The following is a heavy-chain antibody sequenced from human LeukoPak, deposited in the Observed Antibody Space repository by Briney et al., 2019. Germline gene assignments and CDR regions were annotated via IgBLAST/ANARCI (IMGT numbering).Heavy chain of an antibody. CDR1: GRTLSSYA. CDR2: ISYDGSNK. D-gene: IGHD2-8*01. J-gene: IGHJ5*02. V-gene: IGHV3-30*01. CDR3: ASHQMNCTNGVRYTWFDP. Sequence: VGTLRLSCAGSGRTLSSYARNGGRQGPGKGLERVAVISYDGSNKYYADSVKGRFTISRDNSKNTLYLQMNSLRAEDTAVYYCASHQMNCTNGVRYTWFDPWGQGTLVTVSS.